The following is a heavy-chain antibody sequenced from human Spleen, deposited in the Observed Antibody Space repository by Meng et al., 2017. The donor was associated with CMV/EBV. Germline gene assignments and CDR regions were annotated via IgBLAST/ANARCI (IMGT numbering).Heavy chain of an antibody. V-gene: IGHV4-34*01. D-gene: IGHD3-3*01. CDR3: ARGVGALRY. Sequence: VQRQAWAAGLFSPSLPLSLPCAVHGGSFDGYYWSWIRQPPWKGLAWIGEINHSGSTNYNPSLKSRVTISVDTSKNQFALKLSSVTAADTAVYYCARGVGALRYWGQGTLVTVSS. J-gene: IGHJ4*02. CDR1: GGSFDGYY. CDR2: INHSGST.